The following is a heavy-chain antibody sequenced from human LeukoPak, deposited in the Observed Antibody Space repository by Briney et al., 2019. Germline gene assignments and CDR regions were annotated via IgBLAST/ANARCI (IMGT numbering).Heavy chain of an antibody. V-gene: IGHV3-21*01. D-gene: IGHD3-3*01. CDR1: GFTFSIYC. Sequence: GGSLTLSCAASGFTFSIYCMSWVRQAPGKGREWVGSISSSSTYIYYATSVKGPFTISRDTAKNSLYLQMNSLRAEDTAVSYCARDSVLSGYYQGWFDPWGQGTLVTVSS. CDR3: ARDSVLSGYYQGWFDP. J-gene: IGHJ5*02. CDR2: ISSSSTYI.